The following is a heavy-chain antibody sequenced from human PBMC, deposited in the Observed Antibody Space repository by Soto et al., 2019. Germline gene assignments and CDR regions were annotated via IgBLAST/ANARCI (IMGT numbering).Heavy chain of an antibody. J-gene: IGHJ6*02. Sequence: ESGGGVVQPGRSLRLSCAASGFTFSDYGMHWVRQAPGKGLEWVVAISHDGSNKFYGDSVKGRFTISRDNSKNTLLLQTDSLRDEDTAVYFCAKEARSRAVTATRVYGMDVWGQGTTVAVSS. V-gene: IGHV3-30*18. CDR2: ISHDGSNK. CDR1: GFTFSDYG. CDR3: AKEARSRAVTATRVYGMDV. D-gene: IGHD4-17*01.